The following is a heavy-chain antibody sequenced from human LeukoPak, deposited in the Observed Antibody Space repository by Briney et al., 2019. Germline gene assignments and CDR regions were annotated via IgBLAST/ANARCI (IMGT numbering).Heavy chain of an antibody. CDR3: ARVRITMVRGVTPPDSYYYMDV. J-gene: IGHJ6*03. V-gene: IGHV3-48*01. CDR2: ISSSDST. CDR1: GFTFSAYA. D-gene: IGHD3-10*01. Sequence: GGSLRLSCAASGFTFSAYAMNWVRQAPGKGLEWVSYISSSDSTDYADSVKGRFTISRDNAKNSLYLQMNSLRAEDTAVYYCARVRITMVRGVTPPDSYYYMDVWGEGTTVTVSS.